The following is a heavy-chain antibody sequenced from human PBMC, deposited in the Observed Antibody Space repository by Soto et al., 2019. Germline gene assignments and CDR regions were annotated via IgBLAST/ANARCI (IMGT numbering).Heavy chain of an antibody. CDR3: ARDRGTIFGVVIPLSYGMDV. V-gene: IGHV1-2*04. D-gene: IGHD3-3*01. CDR2: INPNSGGT. CDR1: GYTFTGYY. Sequence: GASVKFSCKASGYTFTGYYMHWVRQAPGQGLEWMGWINPNSGGTNYAQKFQGWVTMTRDTSISTAYMELSRLRSDDTAVYYCARDRGTIFGVVIPLSYGMDVWGQGTTVTVSS. J-gene: IGHJ6*02.